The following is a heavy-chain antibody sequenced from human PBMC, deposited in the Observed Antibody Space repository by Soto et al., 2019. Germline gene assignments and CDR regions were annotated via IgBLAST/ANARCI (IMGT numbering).Heavy chain of an antibody. V-gene: IGHV4-4*07. CDR2: IYSSGTT. CDR3: VRDVGGSGWFAP. CDR1: GISIDNYY. Sequence: QVQLQQSGPGLVKPSETLSLTCTVSGISIDNYYCSWIRQSAGKGLEWIGRIYSSGTTNYNPPLKSRVTMSVDMSKSQFSLNVRSVTAADTAVYYCVRDVGGSGWFAPWGQGTLVTVSS. J-gene: IGHJ5*02.